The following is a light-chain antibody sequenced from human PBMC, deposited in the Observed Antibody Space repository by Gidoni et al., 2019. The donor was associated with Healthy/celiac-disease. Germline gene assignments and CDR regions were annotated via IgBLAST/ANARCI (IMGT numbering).Light chain of an antibody. J-gene: IGKJ1*01. Sequence: EIVLTQSPATLSLSPGESATLSCRASQSVSSYLAWYQQKPGQAPRLLIYDASNRATGIPARFRGSGSGTDFTLTISSLEPEDFAVYYCQQRSNWPGTFGQGTKVEIK. CDR2: DAS. CDR3: QQRSNWPGT. CDR1: QSVSSY. V-gene: IGKV3-11*01.